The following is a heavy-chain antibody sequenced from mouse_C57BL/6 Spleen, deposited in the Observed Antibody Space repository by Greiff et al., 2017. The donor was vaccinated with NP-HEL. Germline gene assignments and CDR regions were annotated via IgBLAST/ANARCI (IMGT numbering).Heavy chain of an antibody. CDR1: GYTFTSYW. CDR3: ARSNYGSAWFAY. CDR2: IDPSDSYT. Sequence: QVQLQQPGAELVKPGASVKLSCKASGYTFTSYWMQWVKQRPGQGLEWIGEIDPSDSYTNYNQKFKGKATLTVDTSSSTAYMQLSSLTSEDSAVYYCARSNYGSAWFAYRGQGTLVTVSA. V-gene: IGHV1-50*01. D-gene: IGHD1-1*01. J-gene: IGHJ3*01.